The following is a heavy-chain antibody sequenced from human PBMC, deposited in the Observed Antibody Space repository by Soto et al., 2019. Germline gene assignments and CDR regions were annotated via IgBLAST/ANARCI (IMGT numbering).Heavy chain of an antibody. Sequence: ASVKVSCKASGYTFTSYGISWVRQAPGQGLEWMGWISAYNGNTNYAQKLQGRVTMTTDTSTSTAYMELRSLRSDDTAGYYCARDGENSAVAGQDYYYDSSRIQDRIYYYYGMDVWGQGTTVTVSS. V-gene: IGHV1-18*01. D-gene: IGHD3-22*01. J-gene: IGHJ6*02. CDR3: ARDGENSAVAGQDYYYDSSRIQDRIYYYYGMDV. CDR1: GYTFTSYG. CDR2: ISAYNGNT.